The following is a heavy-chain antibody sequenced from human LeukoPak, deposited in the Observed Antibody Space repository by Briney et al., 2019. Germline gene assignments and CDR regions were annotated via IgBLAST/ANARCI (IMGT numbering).Heavy chain of an antibody. D-gene: IGHD6-13*01. V-gene: IGHV4-34*01. Sequence: PSETLSLTCAVYGGSFSGYYWSWIRQPPGKGLEWIGEINHSGSTNYNPSLKSRVTRSVDTSKDQFSLKLSSVTAADTAVYYCARGHVEAAATLYYYYGMDVWGQGTMVTVSS. CDR2: INHSGST. CDR3: ARGHVEAAATLYYYYGMDV. CDR1: GGSFSGYY. J-gene: IGHJ6*02.